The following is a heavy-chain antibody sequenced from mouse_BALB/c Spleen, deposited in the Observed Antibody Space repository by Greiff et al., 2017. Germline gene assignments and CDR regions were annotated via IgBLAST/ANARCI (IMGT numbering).Heavy chain of an antibody. V-gene: IGHV1-37*01. Sequence: VQLQQSGPELVKPGASVKISCKASGYSFTGYFMNWVKQSHGQSLEWIGRINPYNGDTFYNQKFKGKATLTVDKSSSTAHMELLSLTSEDSAVYYCGRERYDYDGGYAMDYWGQGTSVTVSS. CDR1: GYSFTGYF. D-gene: IGHD2-4*01. J-gene: IGHJ4*01. CDR2: INPYNGDT. CDR3: GRERYDYDGGYAMDY.